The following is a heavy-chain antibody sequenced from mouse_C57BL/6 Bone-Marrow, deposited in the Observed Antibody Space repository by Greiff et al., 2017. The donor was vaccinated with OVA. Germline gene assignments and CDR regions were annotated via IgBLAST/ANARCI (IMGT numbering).Heavy chain of an antibody. CDR3: ARPYYSNYYFDY. Sequence: EVQLQQSGPELVKPGASVKISCKASGYTFTDYYMNWVKQSHGKSLEWIGDINPNNGGTSYNQKFKGKATLTVDKSSSTAYMELRSLTSEDSAVYYCARPYYSNYYFDYWGQGTTLTVSS. CDR2: INPNNGGT. V-gene: IGHV1-26*01. D-gene: IGHD2-5*01. J-gene: IGHJ2*01. CDR1: GYTFTDYY.